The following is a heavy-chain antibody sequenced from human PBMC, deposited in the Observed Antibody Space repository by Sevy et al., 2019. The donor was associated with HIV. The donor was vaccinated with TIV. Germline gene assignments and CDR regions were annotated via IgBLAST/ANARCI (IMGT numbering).Heavy chain of an antibody. V-gene: IGHV4-34*01. Sequence: SETLSLTCAVYGGSFSGYYWSWIRQPPGKGLEWIGEINHSGSTNYNPSLKSRVTISVDTSKNQFSLKLSSVTAADTAVYYCARGGSYYDFWRGGEIDPWGQGTLVTVSS. D-gene: IGHD3-3*01. CDR3: ARGGSYYDFWRGGEIDP. CDR1: GGSFSGYY. J-gene: IGHJ5*02. CDR2: INHSGST.